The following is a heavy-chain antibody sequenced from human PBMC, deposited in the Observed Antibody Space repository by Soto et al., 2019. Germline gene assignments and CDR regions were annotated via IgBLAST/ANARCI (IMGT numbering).Heavy chain of an antibody. CDR1: GFTFSDYY. Sequence: GGSLRLSCAASGFTFSDYYMSWIRQAPGKGLEWVSYISSSSYTNYADSVKGRFTISRGNAKNSLYLQMNSLRAEDTAVYYCARDRPNWNPGYGMDVWGQGTTVTVSS. V-gene: IGHV3-11*06. CDR2: ISSSSYT. CDR3: ARDRPNWNPGYGMDV. J-gene: IGHJ6*02. D-gene: IGHD1-20*01.